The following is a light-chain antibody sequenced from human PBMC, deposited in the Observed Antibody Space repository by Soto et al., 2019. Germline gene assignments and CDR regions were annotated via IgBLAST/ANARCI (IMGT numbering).Light chain of an antibody. J-gene: IGKJ1*01. V-gene: IGKV1-39*01. CDR1: QSITNF. CDR2: AAS. CDR3: QQSYSTPWT. Sequence: DIQMTQSPSSLSASVGDRVIITCRASQSITNFLNWYQQKPGKAPNLLIYAASSLQGGVPSRFSGSASGTDFTLTISRLRPEDFATYYCQQSYSTPWTFGQGTKVEIK.